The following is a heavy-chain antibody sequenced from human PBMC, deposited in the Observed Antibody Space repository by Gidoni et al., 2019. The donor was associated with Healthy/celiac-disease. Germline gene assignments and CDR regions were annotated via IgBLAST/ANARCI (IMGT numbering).Heavy chain of an antibody. D-gene: IGHD3-10*01. CDR3: ARSGWGFGGTLYGMDV. CDR2: IYTSGST. J-gene: IGHJ6*02. CDR1: GGSISRGSYS. Sequence: QVQLQESGPGLVKPSQTLSLTCTVSGGSISRGSYSWSWIRQPAGKGLEWIGRIYTSGSTNYNPSLKSRVTISVDTSKNQFSLKLSSVTAADTAVYYCARSGWGFGGTLYGMDVWGQGTTVTVSS. V-gene: IGHV4-61*02.